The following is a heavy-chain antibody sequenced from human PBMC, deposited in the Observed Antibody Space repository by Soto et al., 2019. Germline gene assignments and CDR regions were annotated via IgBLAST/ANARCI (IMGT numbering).Heavy chain of an antibody. D-gene: IGHD6-13*01. V-gene: IGHV3-30-3*01. CDR3: AREELVRYYYYGMDV. CDR1: GFTFSSYA. J-gene: IGHJ6*02. Sequence: GGSLRLSCAASGFTFSSYAMHWVRQAPGKGLEWVAVISYDGSNKYYADSVKGRSTISRDNSKNTLYLQMNSLRAEDTAVYYCAREELVRYYYYGMDVWGQGTTVTVSS. CDR2: ISYDGSNK.